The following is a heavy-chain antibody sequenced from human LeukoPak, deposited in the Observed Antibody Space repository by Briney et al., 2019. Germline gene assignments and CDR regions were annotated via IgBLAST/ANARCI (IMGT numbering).Heavy chain of an antibody. V-gene: IGHV3-30*18. Sequence: GSSLRLSCAASGFTFSSYGVHWVRQAPGRGLEWVAVISYEGSNKYYADSVKGRFTISSDNSKNTLHLQMNSLRAEDTAVYYCAKDATGLNDYDETWGQGTLVTVSS. CDR2: ISYEGSNK. D-gene: IGHD3-22*01. CDR3: AKDATGLNDYDET. CDR1: GFTFSSYG. J-gene: IGHJ5*02.